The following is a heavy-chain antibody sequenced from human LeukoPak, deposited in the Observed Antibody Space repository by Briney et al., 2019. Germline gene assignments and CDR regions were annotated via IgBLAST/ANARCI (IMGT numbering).Heavy chain of an antibody. V-gene: IGHV3-23*01. CDR2: LSSGGGTT. D-gene: IGHD3-10*01. CDR3: AKGQSMVRGVFDY. J-gene: IGHJ4*02. Sequence: PGGSLRLSCAASGFTFSTYAMSWLRQAPGKGLGWVSVLSSGGGTTYYADSVKGRFTISRDNSKNTLYLQMNSLRVEDTAVYYCAKGQSMVRGVFDYWGQGTLVTVSS. CDR1: GFTFSTYA.